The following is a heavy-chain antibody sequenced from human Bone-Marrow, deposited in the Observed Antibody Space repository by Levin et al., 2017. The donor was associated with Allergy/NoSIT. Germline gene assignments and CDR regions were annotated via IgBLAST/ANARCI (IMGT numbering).Heavy chain of an antibody. Sequence: GSLRLSCAAAGFTFTSYAMSWVRQAPGKGLEWVSGITDSGGHTFYADSVRGRFTISRDISNNTLYLQMHSLRAEDTAVYYCARGPAAIFGVVVVPLYSFDHWGQGALVTVSS. J-gene: IGHJ4*02. D-gene: IGHD3-3*02. V-gene: IGHV3-23*01. CDR3: ARGPAAIFGVVVVPLYSFDH. CDR2: ITDSGGHT. CDR1: GFTFTSYA.